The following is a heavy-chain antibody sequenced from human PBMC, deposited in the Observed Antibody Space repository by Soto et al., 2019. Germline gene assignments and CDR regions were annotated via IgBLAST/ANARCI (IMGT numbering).Heavy chain of an antibody. CDR2: ISNSGST. V-gene: IGHV4-59*01. D-gene: IGHD2-2*03. CDR1: DASISSYH. Sequence: SETLSLTCTVSDASISSYHWSWIRQPPGKGLEWIGNISNSGSTNYNPSLKSRVTISVDTSKNQFSLKLTSVTAADTAVYHCAREIGYCTSTSCHAGPLYYYMDVWGKGTTVTVSS. CDR3: AREIGYCTSTSCHAGPLYYYMDV. J-gene: IGHJ6*03.